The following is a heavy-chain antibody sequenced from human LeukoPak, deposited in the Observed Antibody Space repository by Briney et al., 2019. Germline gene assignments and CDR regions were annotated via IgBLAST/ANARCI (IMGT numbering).Heavy chain of an antibody. J-gene: IGHJ4*02. V-gene: IGHV4-34*01. CDR3: ARYPRSYTGYDETFDY. CDR2: ISHSGST. CDR1: GGSFSGYY. D-gene: IGHD5-12*01. Sequence: PSETLSLTCAVYGGSFSGYYWSWIRQPPGKGLEWIGEISHSGSTNYNPSLKSRVTMSLDTSEDQFSLKLSSVTAADTAVYYCARYPRSYTGYDETFDYWGQGTLVTVSS.